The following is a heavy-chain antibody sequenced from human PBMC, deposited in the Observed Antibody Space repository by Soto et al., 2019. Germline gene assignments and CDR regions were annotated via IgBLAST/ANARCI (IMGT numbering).Heavy chain of an antibody. D-gene: IGHD3-10*01. CDR1: SGSISSSNW. Sequence: PSETLSLTCAVSSGSISSSNWWSWVRQPPGKGLEWIGEIYHSGSTNYNPSLKSRVTISVDKSKNQFSLKLSSVTAADTAVYYCARVGEFSDAFDIWGQGTMVTVSS. J-gene: IGHJ3*02. V-gene: IGHV4-4*02. CDR3: ARVGEFSDAFDI. CDR2: IYHSGST.